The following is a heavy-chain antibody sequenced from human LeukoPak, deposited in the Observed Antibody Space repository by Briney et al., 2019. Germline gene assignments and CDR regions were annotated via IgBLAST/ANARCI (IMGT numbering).Heavy chain of an antibody. CDR3: AKLGYSSGWYWFDP. CDR1: GGSITSSTYY. CDR2: IDYSGST. V-gene: IGHV4-39*01. J-gene: IGHJ5*02. Sequence: PSETLSLTCTVSGGSITSSTYYRGWIRQPPGKGLEWIESIDYSGSTNYNPSLKSRVTIFVDTSKNQFSLKLSSVTASDTALYYCAKLGYSSGWYWFDPWGQGTLVTVSS. D-gene: IGHD6-19*01.